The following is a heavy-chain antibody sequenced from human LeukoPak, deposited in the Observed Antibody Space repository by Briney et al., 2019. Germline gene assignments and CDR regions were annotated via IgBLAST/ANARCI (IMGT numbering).Heavy chain of an antibody. CDR1: GFTFSSYS. V-gene: IGHV3-21*04. J-gene: IGHJ3*02. Sequence: GGSLRLSCAASGFTFSSYSMNWVRQAPGKGLEWVSSISSSSSYIYYADSVKGRFTISRDNAKNSLYLQMNSLRAEDTAVYYCAKDESSGWYHDACDIWGQGTMVTVSS. CDR3: AKDESSGWYHDACDI. D-gene: IGHD6-19*01. CDR2: ISSSSSYI.